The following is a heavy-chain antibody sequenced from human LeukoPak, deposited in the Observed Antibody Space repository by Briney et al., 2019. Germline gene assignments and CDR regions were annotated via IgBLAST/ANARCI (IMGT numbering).Heavy chain of an antibody. V-gene: IGHV1-2*04. CDR2: INPNSGGT. CDR3: ATSSGWYGDAFDI. CDR1: GYTFTGYY. Sequence: ASVKVSCKASGYTFTGYYMHWVRQAPGQGLEWMGWINPNSGGTNYAQKFQGWVTMTRDTSISTAYMELGRLRSDDTAVYYCATSSGWYGDAFDIWGQGTMVTVSS. D-gene: IGHD6-19*01. J-gene: IGHJ3*02.